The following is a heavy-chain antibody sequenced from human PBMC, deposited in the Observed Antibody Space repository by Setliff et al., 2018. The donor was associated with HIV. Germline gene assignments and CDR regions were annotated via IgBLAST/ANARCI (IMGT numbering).Heavy chain of an antibody. J-gene: IGHJ6*03. CDR1: GGSFTDYY. D-gene: IGHD1-26*01. Sequence: PSETLSLTCAVFGGSFTDYYWIWIRQPPGKGLEWIGEINHSGSTHYNPSLKSRFIISVDTSKNQFSLKVNSMTAADTAVYYCARGARLLAAYSDRWDYFYMAVWGKRTTVTVS. V-gene: IGHV4-34*01. CDR2: INHSGST. CDR3: ARGARLLAAYSDRWDYFYMAV.